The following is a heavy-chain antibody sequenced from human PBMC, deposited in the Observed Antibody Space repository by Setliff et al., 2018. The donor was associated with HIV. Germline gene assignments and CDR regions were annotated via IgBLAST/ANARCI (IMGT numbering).Heavy chain of an antibody. J-gene: IGHJ4*02. V-gene: IGHV1-46*01. Sequence: GASVKVSCKASGYTFTRYFMHCVRQAPGQGLEWLGMINPSGGSTWYAQKFQGRVTMTGDTSTNTLYMELSSLRSEDTAVYYCARVPSRYCSPTTCPFFFDHWGQGALVTVSS. CDR1: GYTFTRYF. CDR3: ARVPSRYCSPTTCPFFFDH. D-gene: IGHD2-15*01. CDR2: INPSGGST.